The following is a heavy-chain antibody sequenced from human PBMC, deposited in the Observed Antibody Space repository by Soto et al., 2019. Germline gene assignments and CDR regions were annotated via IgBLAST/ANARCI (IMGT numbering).Heavy chain of an antibody. CDR3: ARHQIQLWLSPPDY. D-gene: IGHD5-18*01. CDR1: GGSISSSSYY. Sequence: PSETLSLTCTVSGGSISSSSYYWGWIRQPPGKGLEWIGSIYYSGSTYYNPSLKSRVTISVDTSKNLFSLKLSSVTAADTAVYYCARHQIQLWLSPPDYWGQGTLVTVSS. J-gene: IGHJ4*02. V-gene: IGHV4-39*01. CDR2: IYYSGST.